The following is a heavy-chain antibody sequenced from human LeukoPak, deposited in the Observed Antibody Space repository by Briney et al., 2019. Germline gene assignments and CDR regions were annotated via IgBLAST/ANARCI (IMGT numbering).Heavy chain of an antibody. Sequence: PGRSLRLSCAASGLSFSTYSMNWVRQAPGKGLDWVSYISSGSSTIYYADSVKGRFTISRDSAKNSLYLQMNSLRAEDTAVYYCARGMSSGRYAVDIWGQGTMVTVSS. V-gene: IGHV3-48*01. CDR3: ARGMSSGRYAVDI. J-gene: IGHJ3*02. CDR2: ISSGSSTI. CDR1: GLSFSTYS. D-gene: IGHD6-19*01.